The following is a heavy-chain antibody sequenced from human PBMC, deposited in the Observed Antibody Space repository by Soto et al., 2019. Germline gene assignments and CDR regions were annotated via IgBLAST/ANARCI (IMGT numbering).Heavy chain of an antibody. V-gene: IGHV3-72*01. Sequence: EVQLVESGGGLVQPGGSLRLSCAASGLIFSDYHMDWVRQAPGKGLEWVGRIRRKANSYTTEYAASVKGRFTISRDDSKNSLYLQMNSLKSEDSAVYYLAILGRWSGGRSGMAVWGQGTTVPVSS. J-gene: IGHJ6*02. CDR3: AILGRWSGGRSGMAV. CDR1: GLIFSDYH. CDR2: IRRKANSYTT. D-gene: IGHD6-13*01.